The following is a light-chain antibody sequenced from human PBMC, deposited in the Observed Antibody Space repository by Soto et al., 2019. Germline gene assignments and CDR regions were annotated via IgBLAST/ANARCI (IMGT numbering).Light chain of an antibody. J-gene: IGKJ1*01. CDR2: GAS. CDR1: QSISSSY. CDR3: QHYGYSLWT. V-gene: IGKV3-20*01. Sequence: TQSPSTLSASVGDRVTITCRASQSISSSYLAWYQQKPGQAPRLLIYGASSRATGIPDRFSGSGSGTDFTLTITRLEPEDFAVYYCQHYGYSLWTFGQGTKVDIK.